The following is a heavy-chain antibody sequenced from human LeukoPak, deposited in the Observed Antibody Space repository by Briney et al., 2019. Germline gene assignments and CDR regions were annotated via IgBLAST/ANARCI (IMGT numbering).Heavy chain of an antibody. CDR1: GFAFTSYA. V-gene: IGHV3-23*01. J-gene: IGHJ4*02. Sequence: GGSLRLSCAASGFAFTSYAMSWVRQAPGKGLEWVSVISGSGGSTHYADSVKGRFAISRDNSKNTLYLQMNSLRAEDTAIYYCAKESPTFDYWGQGTLVTVSS. CDR3: AKESPTFDY. CDR2: ISGSGGST.